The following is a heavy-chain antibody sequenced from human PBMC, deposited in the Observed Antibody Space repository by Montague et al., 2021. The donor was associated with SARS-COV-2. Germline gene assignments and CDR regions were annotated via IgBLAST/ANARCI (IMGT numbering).Heavy chain of an antibody. CDR3: ARRGYTGSDYFDY. CDR2: VYHSGYT. J-gene: IGHJ4*02. CDR1: GFSISSGFY. Sequence: SETLSLTCSVSGFSISSGFYWAWIRQSPGKGPGWIGTVYHSGYTXXNPXXXGRVTVSIDTSKNQFSLTVTSVTAADTAVYFCARRGYTGSDYFDYWGQGTLVTVSS. D-gene: IGHD5-12*01. V-gene: IGHV4-38-2*01.